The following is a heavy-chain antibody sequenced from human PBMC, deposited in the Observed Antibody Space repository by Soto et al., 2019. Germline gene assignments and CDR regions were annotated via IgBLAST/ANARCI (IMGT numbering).Heavy chain of an antibody. V-gene: IGHV1-8*01. CDR2: MNPNSGNT. CDR3: ARGRRRVAAAGTSYYFDY. D-gene: IGHD6-13*01. J-gene: IGHJ4*02. Sequence: GASVKVSCEASGYTFTSYDINWVRQATGQGLEWMGWMNPNSGNTGYAQKFQGRVTMTRNTSISTAYMELSSLRSEDTAVYYCARGRRRVAAAGTSYYFDYWGQGTLVTVSS. CDR1: GYTFTSYD.